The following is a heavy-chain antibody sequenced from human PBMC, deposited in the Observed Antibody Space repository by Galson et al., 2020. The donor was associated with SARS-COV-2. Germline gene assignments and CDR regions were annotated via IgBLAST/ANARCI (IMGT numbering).Heavy chain of an antibody. D-gene: IGHD3-9*01. Sequence: GESLKISCAAYGFTVSSNYMTWVRQAPGKGLEWVSVSYRGGYTYYADSVKGRFTISRDNSKNTLYLQMNSLRAEDTAVYYCARVSHYDILTGLDGFDIWGQGTKVTVSS. V-gene: IGHV3-53*01. CDR1: GFTVSSNY. CDR3: ARVSHYDILTGLDGFDI. J-gene: IGHJ3*02. CDR2: SYRGGYT.